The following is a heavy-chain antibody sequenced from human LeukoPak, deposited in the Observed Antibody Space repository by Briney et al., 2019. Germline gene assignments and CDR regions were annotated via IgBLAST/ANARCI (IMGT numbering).Heavy chain of an antibody. CDR1: GFTFSSYV. J-gene: IGHJ3*02. V-gene: IGHV3-23*01. Sequence: PGGSLRLSCAASGFTFSSYVMSWVRQAPGKGLEWVSAISGSGGSTYYADSVKGRFTISRDNSKNTLYLQMNSLRAEDTAVYYCARDRDLGEGAFDIWGQGTMVTVSS. CDR3: ARDRDLGEGAFDI. CDR2: ISGSGGST.